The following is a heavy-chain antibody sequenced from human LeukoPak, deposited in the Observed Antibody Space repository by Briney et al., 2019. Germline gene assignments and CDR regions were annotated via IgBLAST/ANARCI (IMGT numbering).Heavy chain of an antibody. V-gene: IGHV1-18*01. Sequence: GASVKVSCKASGYTFTSYGISWVRQAPGQGLEWMGWISAYNGNTNYAQKLQGRVTMTTDTSTSTAYMELRSLRSDDTAVYYCARDSAYIAVAVTPDYWGQGTLVTVSS. D-gene: IGHD6-19*01. J-gene: IGHJ4*02. CDR3: ARDSAYIAVAVTPDY. CDR1: GYTFTSYG. CDR2: ISAYNGNT.